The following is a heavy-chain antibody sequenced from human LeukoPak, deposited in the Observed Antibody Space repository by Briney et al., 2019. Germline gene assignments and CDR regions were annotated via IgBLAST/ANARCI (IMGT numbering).Heavy chain of an antibody. CDR1: GFTFSDYY. D-gene: IGHD6-13*01. J-gene: IGHJ4*02. V-gene: IGHV3-11*01. CDR2: ISSSGSTI. CDR3: VYGGAAADFDY. Sequence: GGSLRLSCAASGFTFSDYYMSWIRQAPGKGLERVSYISSSGSTIYYADSVKGRFTISRDNAKNSLYLQMNSLRAEDTAVYYCVYGGAAADFDYWGQGTLVTVSS.